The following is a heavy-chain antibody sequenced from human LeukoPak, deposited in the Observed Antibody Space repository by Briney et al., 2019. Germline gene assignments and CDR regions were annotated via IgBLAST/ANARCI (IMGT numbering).Heavy chain of an antibody. CDR3: AILHGYYDGSGFWVQ. Sequence: GGSLRLSCAASGFTFSSYAMSWVRQAPGKGLEWVSFISPSGDRTSNADSVEGRFTISRDNTRNTLYLQMNSLRDEDTGVYYCAILHGYYDGSGFWVQWGQGTLVTVSS. CDR1: GFTFSSYA. CDR2: ISPSGDRT. D-gene: IGHD3-22*01. J-gene: IGHJ4*02. V-gene: IGHV3-23*01.